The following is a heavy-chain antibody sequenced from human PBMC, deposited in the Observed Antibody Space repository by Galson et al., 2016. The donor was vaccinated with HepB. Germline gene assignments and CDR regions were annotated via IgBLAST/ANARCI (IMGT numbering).Heavy chain of an antibody. CDR3: ARQEAIGNWLLTAWFDP. J-gene: IGHJ5*02. D-gene: IGHD3-22*01. Sequence: SVKVSCKASGYSFTGYYMHWLRQAPGQPLEWMGWIKPHSGGTTYAQKFQDRVTMTRDTSISTAYMELSRLSSDDTAVYYCARQEAIGNWLLTAWFDPWGQGTLVTVSS. CDR2: IKPHSGGT. V-gene: IGHV1-2*02. CDR1: GYSFTGYY.